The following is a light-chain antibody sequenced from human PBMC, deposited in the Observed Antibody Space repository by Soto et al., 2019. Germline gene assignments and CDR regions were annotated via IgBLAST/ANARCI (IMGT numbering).Light chain of an antibody. V-gene: IGKV1-5*01. J-gene: IGKJ2*01. CDR1: QSVSMW. CDR2: DSS. Sequence: DIQITQSPSTLSASVGERVTITCRATQSVSMWLAWYQQKPGRAPNLLIYDSSTLESGVPSRFSGGGSVIQCTLTISSLQSEEFVSYYLQQYKLYLSYTCCQGTTLQI. CDR3: QQYKLYLSYT.